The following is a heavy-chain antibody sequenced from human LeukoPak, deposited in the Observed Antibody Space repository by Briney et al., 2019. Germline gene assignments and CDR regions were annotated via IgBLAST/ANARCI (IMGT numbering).Heavy chain of an antibody. CDR2: FEPEDGAT. V-gene: IGHV1-24*01. Sequence: EASVKVSCKVSGYRLSAVSMHWVRQAPGKGLEWMGGFEPEDGATIYAERFQGRITMTEDTSTDTAYMDLSRLTSEDTAVYYCMIDYFDWASSRSGNYFWGQGTLVTVSS. CDR1: GYRLSAVS. J-gene: IGHJ4*02. D-gene: IGHD3-3*01. CDR3: MIDYFDWASSRSGNYF.